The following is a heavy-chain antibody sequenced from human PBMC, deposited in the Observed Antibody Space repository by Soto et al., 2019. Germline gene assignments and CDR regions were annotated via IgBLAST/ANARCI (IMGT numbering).Heavy chain of an antibody. CDR2: ISSSGRTI. V-gene: IGHV3-11*01. CDR1: GFTLSDYY. Sequence: QVHLVESGGGLVKPGGSLRLSCAASGFTLSDYYMTWIRQAPGKGLEWVSYISSSGRTIYYADSVRGRFTISRDNAENTLYLQMYRLRAEDTALYYCARNSEHFDYWGQGTLVTVSS. J-gene: IGHJ4*02. D-gene: IGHD1-26*01. CDR3: ARNSEHFDY.